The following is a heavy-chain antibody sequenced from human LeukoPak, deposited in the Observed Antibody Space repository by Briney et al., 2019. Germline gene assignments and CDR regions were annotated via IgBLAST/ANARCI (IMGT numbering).Heavy chain of an antibody. V-gene: IGHV3-23*01. CDR1: GFTFSSYG. J-gene: IGHJ4*02. CDR3: AKHSTPIAVAGTFDY. Sequence: GGSLRLSCAASGFTFSSYGMHWVRQAPGKGLEWVSAISGSGGSTYYADSVKGRFTISRDNSKNTLYLQMNSLRAEDTAVYYCAKHSTPIAVAGTFDYWGQGTLVTVSS. CDR2: ISGSGGST. D-gene: IGHD6-19*01.